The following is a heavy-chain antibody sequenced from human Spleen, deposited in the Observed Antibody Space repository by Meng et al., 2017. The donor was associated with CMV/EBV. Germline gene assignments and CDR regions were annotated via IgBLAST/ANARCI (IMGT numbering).Heavy chain of an antibody. CDR2: ISWDGGST. Sequence: GGSLRLSCAASGFTFDDYAMHWVRQAPGKGLEWVSLISWDGGSTYSADSVKGRFTISRDNSKNSLYLQMNSLRTEDTALYYCAKDIEMTTIGNYYYYGMDVWGQGTTVTVSS. J-gene: IGHJ6*02. CDR1: GFTFDDYA. D-gene: IGHD5-24*01. V-gene: IGHV3-43*01. CDR3: AKDIEMTTIGNYYYYGMDV.